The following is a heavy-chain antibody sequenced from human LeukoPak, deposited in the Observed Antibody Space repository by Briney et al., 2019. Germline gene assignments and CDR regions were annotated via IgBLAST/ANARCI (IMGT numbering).Heavy chain of an antibody. Sequence: GASVKVSCKASGYTFTSYGISWVRQAPGQGLEWMGWISAYNGNTNYAQKLQGRVTMTTDTSTSTAYMELRSLRSDDTAVYYCARWDYGRYRDPTFGDAFDIWGQGTMVTVSS. CDR1: GYTFTSYG. D-gene: IGHD4-17*01. CDR3: ARWDYGRYRDPTFGDAFDI. J-gene: IGHJ3*02. CDR2: ISAYNGNT. V-gene: IGHV1-18*01.